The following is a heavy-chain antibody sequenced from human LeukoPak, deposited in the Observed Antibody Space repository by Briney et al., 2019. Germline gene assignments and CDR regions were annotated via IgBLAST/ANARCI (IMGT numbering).Heavy chain of an antibody. V-gene: IGHV1-18*01. CDR2: ISAYNGNT. J-gene: IGHJ3*02. CDR1: GYTFTRYG. D-gene: IGHD3-22*01. CDR3: ARDVITMIVVGDDAFDI. Sequence: ASVKVSCKASGYTFTRYGISWVRPAPGQGLEGMGWISAYNGNTNYAQKLQGRVTMTTDTSTSTAYMELRSLRSDDTAVYYCARDVITMIVVGDDAFDIWGQGTMVTVSS.